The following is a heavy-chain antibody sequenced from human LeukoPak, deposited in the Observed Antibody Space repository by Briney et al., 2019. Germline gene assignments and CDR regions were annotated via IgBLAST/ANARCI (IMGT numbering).Heavy chain of an antibody. Sequence: ASVKVSCKASGYTFTNSYIHWVRQAPGQVLEWMGLINPDGGNTNYAQNFQGRVTLTRDTSTSTVYMELSSLRSEDTAVYYCARDRYGSGTPTPEFDYWGQGTLVTVSS. CDR2: INPDGGNT. CDR3: ARDRYGSGTPTPEFDY. CDR1: GYTFTNSY. J-gene: IGHJ4*02. D-gene: IGHD3-10*01. V-gene: IGHV1-46*01.